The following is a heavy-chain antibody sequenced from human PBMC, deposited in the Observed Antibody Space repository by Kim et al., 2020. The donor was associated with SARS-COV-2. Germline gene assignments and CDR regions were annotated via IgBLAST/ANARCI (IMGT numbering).Heavy chain of an antibody. CDR1: GGSISSSSYY. D-gene: IGHD3-10*01. J-gene: IGHJ4*02. CDR3: ASLLWSELSIGN. Sequence: SETLSLTCTVSGGSISSSSYYWGWIRQPPGKGLEWIGSIYYSGSTYYNPSLKSRVTISVDTSKNQFSLKLSSVTAADTAVYYCASLLWSELSIGNWGQGTLVTVSS. CDR2: IYYSGST. V-gene: IGHV4-39*01.